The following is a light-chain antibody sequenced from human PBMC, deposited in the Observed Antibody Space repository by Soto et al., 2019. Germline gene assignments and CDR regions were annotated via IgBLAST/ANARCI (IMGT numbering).Light chain of an antibody. V-gene: IGKV3-15*01. CDR1: QSVSSN. CDR3: QKYNSAPP. CDR2: GAS. Sequence: EIVMTQSPATLSVSPGERATLSCRASQSVSSNLAWYQQKPGQAPRLLIYGASTRATGIPARFSGSGSGTEFTLTISSLQPEDVATYYCQKYNSAPPFGGGTKVEIK. J-gene: IGKJ4*02.